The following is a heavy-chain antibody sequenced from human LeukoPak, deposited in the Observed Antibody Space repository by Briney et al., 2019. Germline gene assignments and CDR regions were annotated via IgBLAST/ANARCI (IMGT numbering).Heavy chain of an antibody. CDR3: AKPISGGLAVTADWFHP. CDR1: GFAFSVHA. CDR2: INANSGTT. Sequence: GGSLSLSCTVSGFAFSVHAMSWLRQPPGRGLEWVSTINANSGTTSYAASVRGRFTISRDNSKNTLYLQLNTLRADDTATYYCAKPISGGLAVTADWFHPWGQGTLVVVSS. V-gene: IGHV3-23*01. D-gene: IGHD6-19*01. J-gene: IGHJ5*01.